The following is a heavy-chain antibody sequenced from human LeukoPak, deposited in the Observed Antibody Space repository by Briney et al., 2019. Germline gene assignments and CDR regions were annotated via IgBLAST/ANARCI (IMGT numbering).Heavy chain of an antibody. D-gene: IGHD5-12*01. V-gene: IGHV3-9*01. J-gene: IGHJ4*02. CDR3: ARALLMGGYSGYDVAY. CDR1: GFTFDDYA. CDR2: ISWNSGSI. Sequence: GGSLRLSCAASGFTFDDYAMHWVRQAPGKGLEWVSGISWNSGSIGYADSVKGRFTISRDNAKNSLYLQMNSLRAEDTAVYYCARALLMGGYSGYDVAYWGQGTLVTVSS.